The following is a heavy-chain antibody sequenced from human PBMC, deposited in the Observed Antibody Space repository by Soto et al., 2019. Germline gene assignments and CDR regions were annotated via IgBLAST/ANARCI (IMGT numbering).Heavy chain of an antibody. Sequence: GASVKVSCKASGGTFSSYAISWVRQAPGQGLEWMGGIIPIFGTANYAQKFQGRVTITADESTSTAFMELSSLRSEDTAVYYCARGGHIAVVTASFDYWGQGTLVTVSS. D-gene: IGHD2-21*02. J-gene: IGHJ4*02. CDR1: GGTFSSYA. V-gene: IGHV1-69*13. CDR2: IIPIFGTA. CDR3: ARGGHIAVVTASFDY.